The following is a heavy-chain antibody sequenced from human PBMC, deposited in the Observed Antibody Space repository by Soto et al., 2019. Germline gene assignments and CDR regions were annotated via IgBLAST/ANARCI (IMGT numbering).Heavy chain of an antibody. CDR3: ARDREADLIAVAGSFDY. D-gene: IGHD6-19*01. J-gene: IGHJ4*02. Sequence: EVQLVESGGGLVKPGGSLRLSCAASGFTFSSYSMNWVRQAPGKGLEWVSSISSSSSYIYYADSVKGRFTISKDNAKNSLYVQMNSLRAEDTAVYYCARDREADLIAVAGSFDYWGQGTLVTVSS. CDR1: GFTFSSYS. V-gene: IGHV3-21*01. CDR2: ISSSSSYI.